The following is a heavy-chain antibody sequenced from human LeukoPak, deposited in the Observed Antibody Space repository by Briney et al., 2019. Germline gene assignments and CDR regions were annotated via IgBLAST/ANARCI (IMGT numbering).Heavy chain of an antibody. D-gene: IGHD6-19*01. CDR1: GGSINNYY. V-gene: IGHV4-59*12. J-gene: IGHJ4*02. CDR2: IHSGST. CDR3: ARLAAFSSDWYYFDY. Sequence: SETLSLTCTVSGGSINNYYWTWIRQPPGKGLEWIGNIHSGSTNCNPTLKSRVSIAVDTFKNQLSLKLNSMTAADTAVYYCARLAAFSSDWYYFDYWGQGTLVTVSS.